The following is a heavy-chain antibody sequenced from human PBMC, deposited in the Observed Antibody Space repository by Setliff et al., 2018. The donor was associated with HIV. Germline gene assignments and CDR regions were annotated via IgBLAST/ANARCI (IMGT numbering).Heavy chain of an antibody. J-gene: IGHJ3*02. D-gene: IGHD5-18*01. Sequence: GGSLRLSCAASGFTFKYAWMSWVRQAPGKGLEWVAFIRYDGSNKYYADSVKGRFTISRDNSENTVYLQMNSLRAEDTAIYYCAKMHTAMDPDTFDIWGQGTMVTVSS. V-gene: IGHV3-30*02. CDR2: IRYDGSNK. CDR3: AKMHTAMDPDTFDI. CDR1: GFTFKYAW.